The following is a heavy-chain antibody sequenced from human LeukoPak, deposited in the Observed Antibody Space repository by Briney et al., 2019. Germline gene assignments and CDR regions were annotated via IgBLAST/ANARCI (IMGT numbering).Heavy chain of an antibody. D-gene: IGHD3-10*01. CDR3: ARNTYYYGSGSYYNLYYFDY. CDR1: GYTFTGYY. V-gene: IGHV1-2*06. CDR2: INPNSGGT. Sequence: GASVKVSCKASGYTFTGYYMHWVRQGPGQGLEWMGRINPNSGGTNYAQKFQGRVTMTRDTSISTAYMELSRLRSDDTAVYYCARNTYYYGSGSYYNLYYFDYWGQGTLVTVSS. J-gene: IGHJ4*02.